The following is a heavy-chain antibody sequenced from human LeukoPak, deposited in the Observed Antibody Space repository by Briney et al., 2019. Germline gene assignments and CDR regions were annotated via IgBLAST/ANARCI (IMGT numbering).Heavy chain of an antibody. D-gene: IGHD3-22*01. J-gene: IGHJ5*02. CDR3: ARGSHYYDSSGYYWFDP. CDR1: GYTFTSYG. V-gene: IGHV1-18*01. CDR2: ISAYNGNT. Sequence: ASVKVSCKASGYTFTSYGISRVRQAPGQGLEWMGWISAYNGNTNYAQKLQGRVTMTTDTSTSTAYMELRSLRSDDTAVYYCARGSHYYDSSGYYWFDPWGQGTLVTVSS.